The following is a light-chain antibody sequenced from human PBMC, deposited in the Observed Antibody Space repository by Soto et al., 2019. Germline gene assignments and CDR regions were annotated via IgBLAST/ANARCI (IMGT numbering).Light chain of an antibody. CDR3: QHYNTYSALT. CDR1: QSISSW. Sequence: DIQLTQSPSTLSASVGDRVTITCWASQSISSWLAWYQQKPGKAPDLLIYKASTLESGVPSRFSGSVSGTEFTLTIDSLQPDDFATYYCQHYNTYSALTFGGGTKVDIK. V-gene: IGKV1-5*03. J-gene: IGKJ4*01. CDR2: KAS.